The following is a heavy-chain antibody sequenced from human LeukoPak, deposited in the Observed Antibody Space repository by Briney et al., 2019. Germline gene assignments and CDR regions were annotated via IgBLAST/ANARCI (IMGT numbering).Heavy chain of an antibody. CDR2: ISGSGGST. D-gene: IGHD1-1*01. Sequence: PGGSLRLSCAASGFTFSSYAMSWVRQAPGKGLEWVSAISGSGGSTYYADSVKGRFTVSRDNSKNTLYLQMNSLRAEDTAVYYCAKALQLAPGAFDIWGQGTMVTVSS. V-gene: IGHV3-23*01. J-gene: IGHJ3*02. CDR1: GFTFSSYA. CDR3: AKALQLAPGAFDI.